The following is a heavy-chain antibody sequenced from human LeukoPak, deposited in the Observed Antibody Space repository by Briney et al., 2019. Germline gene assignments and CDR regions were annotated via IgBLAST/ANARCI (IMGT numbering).Heavy chain of an antibody. CDR2: IYYSGST. CDR1: GGSISSYY. J-gene: IGHJ6*03. CDR3: ARVRYCSSTSCYKGDYYYYYMDV. Sequence: PSETLSLTCTVSGGSISSYYWSWIRQPPGKGLEWIGYIYYSGSTIYNPSLKSRVTISVDTSKNQFSLKLSSVTAADTAVYYCARVRYCSSTSCYKGDYYYYYMDVWGKGTTVTVSS. D-gene: IGHD2-2*02. V-gene: IGHV4-59*01.